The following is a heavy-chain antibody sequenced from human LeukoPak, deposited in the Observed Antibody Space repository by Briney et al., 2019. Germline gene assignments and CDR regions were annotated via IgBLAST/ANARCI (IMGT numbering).Heavy chain of an antibody. D-gene: IGHD6-6*01. CDR3: ARAKKYSSSYYWFDP. CDR2: IYYSGST. J-gene: IGHJ5*02. Sequence: SETLSLTCNVSGGSISSYYWSWIRQPPGKGLEWIGYIYYSGSTNYNPSLKSRVTISVDTSKNQFSLKLSPVTAADTAVYYCARAKKYSSSYYWFDPWGQGTLVTVSS. V-gene: IGHV4-59*01. CDR1: GGSISSYY.